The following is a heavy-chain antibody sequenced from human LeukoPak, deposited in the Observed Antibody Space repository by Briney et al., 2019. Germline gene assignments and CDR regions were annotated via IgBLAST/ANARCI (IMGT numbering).Heavy chain of an antibody. Sequence: GGSLRLSCTASGFTFGDYAMSWFRQAPGKGLEWVGFIRSRAYGGTTEYAASVKGRFTISRDDSKSIAYLQMNSLKTEDTAVYYCTREVGNYDFWSGGYYYYHMDVWGKGTTVTVSS. CDR1: GFTFGDYA. CDR3: TREVGNYDFWSGGYYYYHMDV. D-gene: IGHD3-3*01. V-gene: IGHV3-49*03. CDR2: IRSRAYGGTT. J-gene: IGHJ6*03.